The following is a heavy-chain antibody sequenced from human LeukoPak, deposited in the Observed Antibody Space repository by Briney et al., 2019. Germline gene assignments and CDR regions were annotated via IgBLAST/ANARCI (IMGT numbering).Heavy chain of an antibody. D-gene: IGHD3-22*01. CDR1: GGSISSYY. CDR3: ARDSYYDSSGYYHAFDI. CDR2: IYTSGST. Sequence: PSETLSLTCTVSGGSISSYYWSWLRQPAGKGLEWIGRIYTSGSTNYNPSLKSRVTMSVDTSKNRFSLKLSSVTAADTAVYYCARDSYYDSSGYYHAFDIWGQGTMVTVSS. J-gene: IGHJ3*02. V-gene: IGHV4-4*07.